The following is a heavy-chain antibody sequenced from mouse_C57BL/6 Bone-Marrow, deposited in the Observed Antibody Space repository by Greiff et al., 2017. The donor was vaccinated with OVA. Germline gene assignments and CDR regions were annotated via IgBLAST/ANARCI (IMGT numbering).Heavy chain of an antibody. J-gene: IGHJ4*01. Sequence: VQLQQSGTVLARPGASVKLSCKTSGYTFTSYWMHWVKQRPGQGLEWIGAIYPGNSDTSYNQKFKGKAKLTAVTSASTAYMELSSLTNEDSAVYYCTRFYDGYFYAMDYWGQGTSVTVSS. CDR2: IYPGNSDT. V-gene: IGHV1-5*01. CDR3: TRFYDGYFYAMDY. D-gene: IGHD2-3*01. CDR1: GYTFTSYW.